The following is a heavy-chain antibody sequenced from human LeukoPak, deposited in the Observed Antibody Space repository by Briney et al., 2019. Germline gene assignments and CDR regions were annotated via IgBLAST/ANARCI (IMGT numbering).Heavy chain of an antibody. CDR1: GFTFSSYS. CDR3: ARAYSSSWYHFDY. J-gene: IGHJ4*02. Sequence: GGSLRLSCAASGFTFSSYSMNWVRQAPGKGLEWVSYISSSSTIYYADSVKGRFTISRDNAKNSLYLQMNSLRAEDTAVYYCARAYSSSWYHFDYWGQGTLVTVSS. V-gene: IGHV3-48*04. CDR2: ISSSSTI. D-gene: IGHD6-13*01.